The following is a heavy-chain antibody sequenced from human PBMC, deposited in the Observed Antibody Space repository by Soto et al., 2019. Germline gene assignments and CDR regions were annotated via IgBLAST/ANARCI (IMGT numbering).Heavy chain of an antibody. Sequence: GGSRRLSCAASGFTFSGYAMSGGGQAPGKGLEWVSAISGSGGSTYYADSVKGRFTISRDDSKNTLYLQMNSLRAEDTAVYYCAKDGVVPAAYYYYYGMDVWGQGTTVTVSS. J-gene: IGHJ6*02. CDR3: AKDGVVPAAYYYYYGMDV. CDR1: GFTFSGYA. V-gene: IGHV3-23*01. D-gene: IGHD2-2*01. CDR2: ISGSGGST.